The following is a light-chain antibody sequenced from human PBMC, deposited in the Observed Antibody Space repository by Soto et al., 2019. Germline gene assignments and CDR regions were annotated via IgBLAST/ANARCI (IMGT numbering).Light chain of an antibody. V-gene: IGKV1-12*02. CDR1: QIIGSW. Sequence: DIQMTQSPSSVSASIGDRVTITCRASQIIGSWLAWYQQKPGKAPTLLIYAASRLQSGVPSRFSGSGSGTDFTLTITSLQAEDSATYYCQQANSFPFTFGPGTKVDVK. CDR2: AAS. CDR3: QQANSFPFT. J-gene: IGKJ3*01.